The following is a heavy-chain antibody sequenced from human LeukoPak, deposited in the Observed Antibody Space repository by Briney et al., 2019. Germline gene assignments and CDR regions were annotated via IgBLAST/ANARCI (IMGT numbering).Heavy chain of an antibody. D-gene: IGHD2-15*01. J-gene: IGHJ4*02. CDR2: IYYSGST. CDR3: ARAPPMYCSGGSCYSGGVDY. V-gene: IGHV4-61*01. Sequence: PSETLSLTCTVSGGSVSSGSYYWSWIRQPPGKGLEWIVYIYYSGSTNYNPSLKSRVTISVDTSKNQFSLKLSSVTAADTAVYYCARAPPMYCSGGSCYSGGVDYWGQGTLVTVSS. CDR1: GGSVSSGSYY.